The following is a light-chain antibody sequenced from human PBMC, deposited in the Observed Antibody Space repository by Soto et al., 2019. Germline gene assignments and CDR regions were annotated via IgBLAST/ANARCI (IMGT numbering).Light chain of an antibody. J-gene: IGKJ1*01. CDR1: QSVSSN. Sequence: EIVMTQSPATLSVSPGERAPLSCWASQSVSSNLAWYQQKPGQAPRLLIYGASTRATGIPARFSGSGSGTEFTLTISSLQSEDFAVYYCQQYNNWPRTFGQGTKVDIK. CDR3: QQYNNWPRT. CDR2: GAS. V-gene: IGKV3-15*01.